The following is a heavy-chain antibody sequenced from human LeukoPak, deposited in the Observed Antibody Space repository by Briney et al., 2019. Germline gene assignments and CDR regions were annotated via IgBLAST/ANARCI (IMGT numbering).Heavy chain of an antibody. CDR1: GGTFSSYA. J-gene: IGHJ4*02. CDR2: IIPIFGTA. Sequence: GASVKVSCKASGGTFSSYAISWVRQAPGQGLEWMGGIIPIFGTANYAQKFQGRVTITADESTSTAYMELSSLRSEDTAVYYCARGYGTIFGVVITFDYWGQGTLVTVSS. V-gene: IGHV1-69*13. D-gene: IGHD3-3*01. CDR3: ARGYGTIFGVVITFDY.